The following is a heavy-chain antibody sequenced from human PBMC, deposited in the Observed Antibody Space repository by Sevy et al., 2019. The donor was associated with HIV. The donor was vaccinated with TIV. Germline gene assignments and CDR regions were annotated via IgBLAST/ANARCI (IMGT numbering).Heavy chain of an antibody. Sequence: GGSLRLSCAASGFTFSSYCMHWVRQAPGKGLDWVAVISYDGSNKYYADSVKGRFTISRDNSKNTLYLQMNSLRVEDTAVYYCAKGRQWLVRDWFDPWGQGTLVTVSS. CDR2: ISYDGSNK. D-gene: IGHD6-19*01. J-gene: IGHJ5*02. V-gene: IGHV3-30*18. CDR3: AKGRQWLVRDWFDP. CDR1: GFTFSSYC.